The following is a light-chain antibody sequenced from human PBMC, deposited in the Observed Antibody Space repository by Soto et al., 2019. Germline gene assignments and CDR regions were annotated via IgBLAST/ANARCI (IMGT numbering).Light chain of an antibody. J-gene: IGLJ1*01. Sequence: QSVLTQPRSVSGSPGQSVTISCIGTSSDVGTYNFVSWYRQLPGKAPKLMIYDVSERPSGVPDRFSASKSGNTASLTSSGLQAEDEADYHCCSYAGPYTLYVFGTGTKLTVL. CDR3: CSYAGPYTLYV. CDR1: SSDVGTYNF. CDR2: DVS. V-gene: IGLV2-11*01.